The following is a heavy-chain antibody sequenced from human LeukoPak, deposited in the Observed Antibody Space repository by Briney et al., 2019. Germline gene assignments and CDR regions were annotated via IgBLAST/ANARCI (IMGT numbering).Heavy chain of an antibody. CDR3: ERGRVGTWYFDY. Sequence: SVKLSCKASGYTFTSYGISWVRQAPGQGLEWMGWISAYNGNTNYAHKPHGRVTITTATSTSKAYMDLRSLTSAATAAYYCERGRVGTWYFDYWGQGTLVTVSS. CDR1: GYTFTSYG. D-gene: IGHD1-26*01. V-gene: IGHV1-18*01. CDR2: ISAYNGNT. J-gene: IGHJ4*02.